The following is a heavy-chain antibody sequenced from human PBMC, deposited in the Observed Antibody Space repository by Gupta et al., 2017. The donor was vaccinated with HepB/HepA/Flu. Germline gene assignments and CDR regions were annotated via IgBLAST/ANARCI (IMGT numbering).Heavy chain of an antibody. V-gene: IGHV4-39*01. CDR2: LYYRGNT. Sequence: QLHLQESGPGLVKPSETLSLTCTVPGGSISPTHYYWAWIRQPPGKGLEWIGSLYYRGNTYNNPSLQSRVTISVDTSKNQFSLRLTSVTAADTAVYYCARLPIPAIVAAGTEYYFDYWGQGSLVTVSS. D-gene: IGHD6-13*01. CDR3: ARLPIPAIVAAGTEYYFDY. J-gene: IGHJ4*02. CDR1: GGSISPTHYY.